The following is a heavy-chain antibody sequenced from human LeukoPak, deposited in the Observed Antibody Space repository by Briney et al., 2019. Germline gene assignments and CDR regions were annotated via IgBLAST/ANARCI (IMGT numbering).Heavy chain of an antibody. Sequence: SETLSLTCTVSGGSISSGGYYWSWIRQHPGKGLEWIGYIYYSGSTYYNPSLKSRVTISVDTSKNQFSLKLSSVTAADTAVYYCAREGCSGGSCFDGGYFQHWGRGTLVTVSS. CDR2: IYYSGST. CDR1: GGSISSGGYY. D-gene: IGHD2-15*01. J-gene: IGHJ1*01. V-gene: IGHV4-31*03. CDR3: AREGCSGGSCFDGGYFQH.